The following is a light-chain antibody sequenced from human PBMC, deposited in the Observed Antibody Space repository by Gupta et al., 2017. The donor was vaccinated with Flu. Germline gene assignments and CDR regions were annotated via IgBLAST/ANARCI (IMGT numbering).Light chain of an antibody. CDR1: IGAVTSGRY. J-gene: IGLJ3*02. CDR3: LLFYGDARPV. CDR2: DTN. Sequence: AVVTQESSLTVSPGGTVTLTCASSIGAVTSGRYPFWCQQKPGQAPRTLIYDTNSKHSWTPARFSGSLLGGKAALTLSGAQPEDDAEYYCLLFYGDARPVIGGGTELTVL. V-gene: IGLV7-46*01.